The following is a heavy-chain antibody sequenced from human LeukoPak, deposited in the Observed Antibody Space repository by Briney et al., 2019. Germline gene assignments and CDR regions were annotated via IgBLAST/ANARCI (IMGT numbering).Heavy chain of an antibody. J-gene: IGHJ5*02. CDR2: IIPIFGTA. Sequence: SAKVSCKASGGTFSSYAISWARQAPGQGREWMGGIIPIFGTANYAQKFQGGVTITADESTSTAYMELSSLRSEDTAVYYCAGHDFWSGSWFDPWGQGTLVTVSS. CDR3: AGHDFWSGSWFDP. CDR1: GGTFSSYA. V-gene: IGHV1-69*13. D-gene: IGHD3-3*01.